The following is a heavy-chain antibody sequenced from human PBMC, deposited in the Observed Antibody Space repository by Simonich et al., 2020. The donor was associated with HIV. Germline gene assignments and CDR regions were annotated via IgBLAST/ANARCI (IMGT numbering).Heavy chain of an antibody. CDR3: ASGGSISSVWADDY. V-gene: IGHV3-30*07. J-gene: IGHJ4*02. Sequence: QVQLVESGGGVVQPGRSLRLSCAASGFTFSSYAMHWVRQAPGKGLEWVAVISYDGSNKNYADSVKGRFTISRDNSKNTLDLQVNSLRAEDTALYYCASGGSISSVWADDYWGQGTLVTVSS. CDR1: GFTFSSYA. CDR2: ISYDGSNK. D-gene: IGHD3-16*01.